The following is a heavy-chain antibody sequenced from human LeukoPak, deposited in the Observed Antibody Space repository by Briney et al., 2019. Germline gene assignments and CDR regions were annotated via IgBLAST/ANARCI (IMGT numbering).Heavy chain of an antibody. CDR1: GGSVTNFY. V-gene: IGHV4-4*07. CDR2: TSDTGIT. D-gene: IGHD2-8*02. CDR3: ARDSPTGGYNSRDSPYFYGLDV. Sequence: SGTLSLTCTVSGGSVTNFYRSWIRQPAGKGLEWIGRTSDTGITNYHPSLERRVTLSADTSKNQFFLNVTSVTAADTAVYYCARDSPTGGYNSRDSPYFYGLDVWGQGTTVTVSS. J-gene: IGHJ6*02.